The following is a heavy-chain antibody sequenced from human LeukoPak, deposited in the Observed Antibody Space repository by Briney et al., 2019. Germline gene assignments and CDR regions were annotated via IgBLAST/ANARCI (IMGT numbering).Heavy chain of an antibody. D-gene: IGHD3-3*01. CDR3: ARVFLERLTSGYFDN. CDR2: FGHNGGIT. Sequence: GGSLRLSCAASGFTFSYYGLSWVRQAPGKGLEWVSGFGHNGGITYADSVNGRFTISRDNPKNTLYLQMNSLRDDDTAVYYCARVFLERLTSGYFDNWGQGTLVTVSP. CDR1: GFTFSYYG. J-gene: IGHJ4*02. V-gene: IGHV3-23*01.